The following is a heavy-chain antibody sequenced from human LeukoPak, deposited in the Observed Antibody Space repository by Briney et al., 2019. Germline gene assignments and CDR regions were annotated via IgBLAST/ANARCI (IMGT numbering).Heavy chain of an antibody. CDR3: ARDRIVGATHPGYYYGMDV. D-gene: IGHD1-26*01. CDR1: GYTFTSYY. J-gene: IGHJ6*02. CDR2: INPSGGST. Sequence: ASVKVSCKASGYTFTSYYMHWVRQAPGQGLEWMGIINPSGGSTSYAQKFQGRVTMTRNTSISTAYMELSSLRSEDTAVYYCARDRIVGATHPGYYYGMDVWGQGTTVTVSS. V-gene: IGHV1-46*01.